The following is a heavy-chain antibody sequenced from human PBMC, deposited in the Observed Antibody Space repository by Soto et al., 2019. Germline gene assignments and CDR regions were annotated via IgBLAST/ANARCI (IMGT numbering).Heavy chain of an antibody. V-gene: IGHV4-31*03. CDR2: IYYSGST. CDR1: GGSISSGGYY. CDR3: ARAVSDFWIFAPSPGRAAFDI. J-gene: IGHJ3*02. D-gene: IGHD3-3*01. Sequence: QVQLQESGPGLVKPSQTLSLTCTVSGGSISSGGYYWSWIRQHPGKGLEWIGYIYYSGSTYYNPYLKSRVTISVDTSKNQFSLKLSSVTAADTAVYYCARAVSDFWIFAPSPGRAAFDIWGQGTMVTVSS.